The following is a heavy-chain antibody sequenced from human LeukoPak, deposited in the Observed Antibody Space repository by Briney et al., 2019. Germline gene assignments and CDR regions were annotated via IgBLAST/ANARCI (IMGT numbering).Heavy chain of an antibody. CDR3: ARESPDTAMVRGAFDI. Sequence: GGSLRLSCAASGFTFSRCAMHWVRQAPGKGLEWVAVIPYDGSNKYYADSVKGRFTISRDNSKNTLYLQMNSLRAEDTAVYYCARESPDTAMVRGAFDIWGQGTMVTVSS. CDR1: GFTFSRCA. J-gene: IGHJ3*02. D-gene: IGHD5-18*01. CDR2: IPYDGSNK. V-gene: IGHV3-30-3*01.